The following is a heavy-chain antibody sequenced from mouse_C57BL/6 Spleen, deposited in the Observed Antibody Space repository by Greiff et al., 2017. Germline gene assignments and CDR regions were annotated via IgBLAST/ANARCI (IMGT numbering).Heavy chain of an antibody. D-gene: IGHD3-1*01. CDR3: ARQLDYAMDY. CDR1: GYAFSSSW. J-gene: IGHJ4*01. Sequence: QVQLQQSGPELVKPGASVKISCKASGYAFSSSWMNWVKQRPGKGLEWIGRIYPGDGDTNYNGKFKGKATLTADKSSSTAYMQLSSLTSEDSAVYFCARQLDYAMDYWVQGTSVTVSS. V-gene: IGHV1-82*01. CDR2: IYPGDGDT.